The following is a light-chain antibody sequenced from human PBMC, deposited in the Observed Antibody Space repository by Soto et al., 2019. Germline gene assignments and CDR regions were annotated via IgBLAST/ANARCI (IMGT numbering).Light chain of an antibody. CDR3: QVWDSSGV. CDR2: RDS. CDR1: NIGSKN. V-gene: IGLV3-9*01. Sequence: SYELTQPLSVSVALGQTARITCGGNNIGSKNVHWYQQKPGQAPVLVIYRDSNRPSGIPERFSGSNSGNTATLTISRAQAGDEADYYCQVWDSSGVFGGGTKLTV. J-gene: IGLJ2*01.